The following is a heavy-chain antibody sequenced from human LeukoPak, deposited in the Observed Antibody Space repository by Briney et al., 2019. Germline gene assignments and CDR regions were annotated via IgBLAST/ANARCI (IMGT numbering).Heavy chain of an antibody. Sequence: GGSLRLSCAASGFTFSSYEMNWVRQAPGKGLEWVSYISTSGSNMYYADSVKGRFTISRDNAKNSLYLQMNSLRAVDTAVYYCARDPTAEGSGLDVWGQGTTVTVS. CDR3: ARDPTAEGSGLDV. D-gene: IGHD3-10*01. CDR2: ISTSGSNM. V-gene: IGHV3-48*03. J-gene: IGHJ6*02. CDR1: GFTFSSYE.